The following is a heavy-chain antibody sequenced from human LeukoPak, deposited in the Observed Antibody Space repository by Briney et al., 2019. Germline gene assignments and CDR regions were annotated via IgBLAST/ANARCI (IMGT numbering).Heavy chain of an antibody. D-gene: IGHD2-2*02. CDR1: GFTFSSYW. V-gene: IGHV3-74*01. CDR3: ARIPAAISRWFDP. CDR2: INSDGSST. J-gene: IGHJ5*02. Sequence: GGSLRLSCAASGFTFSSYWMHWVRQAPGKGLVWVSRINSDGSSTSYADSVRGRFTISRDNAKNTLYLQMNSLRAEDTAVYYCARIPAAISRWFDPWGQGTLVTVSS.